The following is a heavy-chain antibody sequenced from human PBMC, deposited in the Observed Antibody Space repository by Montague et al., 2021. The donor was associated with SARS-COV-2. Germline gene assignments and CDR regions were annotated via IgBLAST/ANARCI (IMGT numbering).Heavy chain of an antibody. CDR2: XDWXDEK. CDR1: GFALSTSGMC. J-gene: IGHJ3*02. V-gene: IGHV2-70*01. D-gene: IGHD1-26*01. CDR3: ARIWGATRGDAFDI. Sequence: PALVTPTQTITLICTFSGFALSTSGMCVSWIRQPPGKALAWLALXDWXDEKYYSASLKTRLTISKDTSTNQVVLTMTNMDPVDTATYYCARIWGATRGDAFDIWGQGTMVTVSS.